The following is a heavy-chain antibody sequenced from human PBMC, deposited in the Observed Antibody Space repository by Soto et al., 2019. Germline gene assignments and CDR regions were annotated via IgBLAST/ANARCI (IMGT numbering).Heavy chain of an antibody. D-gene: IGHD5-12*01. CDR3: AKLGMTTINRDY. Sequence: EAQLLESGGGLVQPGGSLRLSCAASGFSFDTYAMSWVRQAPGKGLGWVSSISGSGGNTYYADSVKGRFTISSDNSKNILYLQMTSLRAEDTALYDCAKLGMTTINRDYWGQGTQVTVSS. CDR1: GFSFDTYA. CDR2: ISGSGGNT. V-gene: IGHV3-23*01. J-gene: IGHJ4*02.